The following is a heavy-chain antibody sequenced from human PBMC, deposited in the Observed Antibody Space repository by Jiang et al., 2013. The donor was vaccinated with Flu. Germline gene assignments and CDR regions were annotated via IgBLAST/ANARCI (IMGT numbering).Heavy chain of an antibody. CDR3: AREERTITSHGVGPGDWTT. Sequence: VQLVESGGGLVQPGGSLRLSCAASGFTVSLYDMNWVRQAPGKGLEWISYINSGGTTIYYSDSVRGRFTISRDYAKKSLYLQMNSLRVEDTAVYYCAREERTITSHGVGPGDWTTWGRGTLVTVSS. CDR2: INSGGTTI. CDR1: GFTVSLYD. V-gene: IGHV3-48*03. J-gene: IGHJ4*02. D-gene: IGHD3-3*01.